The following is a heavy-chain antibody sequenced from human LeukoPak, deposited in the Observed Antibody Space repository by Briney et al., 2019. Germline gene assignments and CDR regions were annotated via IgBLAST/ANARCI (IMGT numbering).Heavy chain of an antibody. V-gene: IGHV3-48*03. Sequence: PGGSLRLSCAASGFTFSSYEMNWVRQAPGKGLEWVSYISGSGSTIYYADSVKGRFTISRDNAKNSLYLQMNSLRAEDTAVYYCAREVPSYYLIDYWGQGTLVTVSS. CDR2: ISGSGSTI. D-gene: IGHD1-26*01. CDR1: GFTFSSYE. J-gene: IGHJ4*02. CDR3: AREVPSYYLIDY.